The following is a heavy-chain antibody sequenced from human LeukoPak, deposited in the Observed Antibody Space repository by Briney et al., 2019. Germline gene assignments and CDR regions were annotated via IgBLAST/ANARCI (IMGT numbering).Heavy chain of an antibody. D-gene: IGHD4-23*01. CDR3: ARAPNLYGGFDY. Sequence: SVKVSCKASGGTFSSYAISWVRQAPGQGLEWMGRIIPILGIANYAQKFQGRVTITADKSTSTAYMELSSLRSGDTAVYYCARAPNLYGGFDYWGQGTLVTVSS. CDR2: IIPILGIA. J-gene: IGHJ4*02. V-gene: IGHV1-69*04. CDR1: GGTFSSYA.